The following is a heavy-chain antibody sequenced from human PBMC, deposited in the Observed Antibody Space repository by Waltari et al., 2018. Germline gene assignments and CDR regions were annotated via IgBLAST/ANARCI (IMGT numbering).Heavy chain of an antibody. J-gene: IGHJ3*02. CDR2: ISAYNGNT. Sequence: QVQLVQSGAEVKKPGASVKVSCKASGYTFTSYGISWVRQAPAQGLEWMGWISAYNGNTNYAQKLQGRVTMTTDTSTSTAYMELRSLRSDYTAVYYCARDPRRDVLRFLEWLSGDAFDIWGQGTMVTVSS. D-gene: IGHD3-3*01. CDR1: GYTFTSYG. V-gene: IGHV1-18*01. CDR3: ARDPRRDVLRFLEWLSGDAFDI.